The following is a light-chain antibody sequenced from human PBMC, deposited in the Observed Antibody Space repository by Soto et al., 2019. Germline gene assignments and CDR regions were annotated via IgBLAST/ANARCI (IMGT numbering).Light chain of an antibody. J-gene: IGKJ4*01. CDR3: QQLNSYPLT. CDR2: AAS. V-gene: IGKV1-9*01. Sequence: IQLTQSPSSLSASVGDRVTSTCRASQGISSYLAWYQQKPGKAPKLLIYAASTLQSGVPSRFSGSGSGTDFTLTISSLQPEDFATYYCQQLNSYPLTFGGGTKVEIQ. CDR1: QGISSY.